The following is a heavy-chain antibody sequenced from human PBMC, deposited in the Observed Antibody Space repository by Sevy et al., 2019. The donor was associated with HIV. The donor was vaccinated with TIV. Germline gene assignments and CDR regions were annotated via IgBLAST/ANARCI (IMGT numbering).Heavy chain of an antibody. CDR1: GGSISSYY. CDR3: ARGWLHFSDYDFGFAY. J-gene: IGHJ4*02. CDR2: IYYSGST. D-gene: IGHD3-3*01. Sequence: SETLSLTCTVSGGSISSYYWSWIRQPPGKGLGWIGYIYYSGSTNYNPSLKSRVTISVDTSKNQFSLKLSSVTAADTTVYYCARGWLHFSDYDFGFAYWGQGPLVTVSS. V-gene: IGHV4-59*13.